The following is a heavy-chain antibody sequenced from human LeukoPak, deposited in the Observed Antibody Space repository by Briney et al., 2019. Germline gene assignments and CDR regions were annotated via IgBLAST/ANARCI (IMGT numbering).Heavy chain of an antibody. J-gene: IGHJ2*01. CDR2: IYYSGST. V-gene: IGHV4-59*01. CDR1: GASISSYD. Sequence: PSETLSPTCTVSGASISSYDWSWFRQPPGKGREWIGCIYYSGSTNYNPSLKSRVTISVDTSKNQFSLKLSSVTAADTAVYYCARELGGLSYFDLCGRGTLVTVSS. D-gene: IGHD6-25*01. CDR3: ARELGGLSYFDL.